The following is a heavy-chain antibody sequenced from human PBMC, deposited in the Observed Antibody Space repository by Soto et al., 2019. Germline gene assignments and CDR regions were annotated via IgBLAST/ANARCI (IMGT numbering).Heavy chain of an antibody. CDR1: GYIFTNYA. CDR3: ARETEVWTGYFFDN. CDR2: ISGYNGATNT. Sequence: QVQLVQSAAEVRKPGASVKVSCKASGYIFTNYAISWVRQAPGQGPEWMGWISGYNGATNTHYSQKFQGRVTMTTDMSTTTAYMELRSLRSDDTAVYYCARETEVWTGYFFDNWGQGTLVTVSS. D-gene: IGHD3-3*01. J-gene: IGHJ4*02. V-gene: IGHV1-18*01.